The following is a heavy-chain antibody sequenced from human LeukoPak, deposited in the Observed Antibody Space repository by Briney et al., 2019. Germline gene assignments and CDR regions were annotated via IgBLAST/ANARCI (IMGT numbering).Heavy chain of an antibody. CDR1: GFTFTGYA. D-gene: IGHD3-22*01. Sequence: PGGSLKLSWPASGFTFTGYALTWSRQAPGKGREGVQPIRGSGGSTYYADSVKGRFTISRDNSKNTLYLQMNSLRAEDTAVYYCAKDINDLSPYYDSSGYYNYWGQGTLVTVSS. V-gene: IGHV3-23*01. J-gene: IGHJ4*02. CDR2: IRGSGGST. CDR3: AKDINDLSPYYDSSGYYNY.